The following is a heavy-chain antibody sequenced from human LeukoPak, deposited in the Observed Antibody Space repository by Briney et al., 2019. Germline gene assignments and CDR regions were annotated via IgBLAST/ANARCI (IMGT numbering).Heavy chain of an antibody. CDR1: GFTFCDYA. Sequence: GRSLRLSCTASGFTFCDYAMSWVRQAPGKGLEWVGFIRSKAYGGATQYAASVKGRFTISRDDSKSIAYLQMNSLKTEDTAVYYCTRADYNFFDYWGQGTLVTVSS. CDR2: IRSKAYGGAT. V-gene: IGHV3-49*04. J-gene: IGHJ4*02. D-gene: IGHD5-24*01. CDR3: TRADYNFFDY.